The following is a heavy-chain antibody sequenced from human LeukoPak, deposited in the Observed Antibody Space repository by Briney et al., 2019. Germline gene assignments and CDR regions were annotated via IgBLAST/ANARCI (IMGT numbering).Heavy chain of an antibody. Sequence: SETLSLTCTVSGGSISSNSHYWAWIRQPPGKGLEWIGGIHYSGSTFYSPSLKSRVTISVDTSKNQFSLILTSVTASDTAVYYCAREEASVGDYWGQGILVTVSS. CDR1: GGSISSNSHY. J-gene: IGHJ4*02. V-gene: IGHV4-39*01. CDR2: IHYSGST. D-gene: IGHD2-21*01. CDR3: AREEASVGDY.